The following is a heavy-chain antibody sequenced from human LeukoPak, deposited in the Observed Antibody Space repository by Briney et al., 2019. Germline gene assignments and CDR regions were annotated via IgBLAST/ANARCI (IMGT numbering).Heavy chain of an antibody. V-gene: IGHV3-30-3*01. CDR2: ISYDGSNK. CDR1: GFTFSSYA. Sequence: GGPLRLSCEASGFTFSSYAMHWVRQAPGKGLEWVAVISYDGSNKYYADSVKGRFTISRDKSKNTPYLQMNSLRAEDTAVYYCARGVYYDSSGYLDYWGQGTLVTVSS. D-gene: IGHD3-22*01. J-gene: IGHJ4*02. CDR3: ARGVYYDSSGYLDY.